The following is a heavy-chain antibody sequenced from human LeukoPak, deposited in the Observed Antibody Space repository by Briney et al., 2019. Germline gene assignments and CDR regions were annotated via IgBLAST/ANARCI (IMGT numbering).Heavy chain of an antibody. CDR3: ARDRDWLDAFDI. CDR1: GFTFSSYG. V-gene: IGHV3-33*01. D-gene: IGHD3-9*01. J-gene: IGHJ3*02. Sequence: PGRSLRLSCAASGFTFSSYGMHWVRQAPGKGLEWVAVIWYDGSNKYYADSVKGRFTISRDNSKNTLYLQMNSLRAEDTAVYYCARDRDWLDAFDIWGQGTMVTVSS. CDR2: IWYDGSNK.